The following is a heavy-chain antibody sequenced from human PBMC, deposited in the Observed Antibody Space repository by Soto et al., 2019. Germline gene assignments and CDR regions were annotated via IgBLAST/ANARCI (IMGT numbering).Heavy chain of an antibody. Sequence: GGSLRLSCAASGFTFSSYAMHWVRQAPGKGLEWVAVISYDGSNKYYADSVKGRFTISRDNSKNTLYLQMNSLRAEDTAVYYCAREAMVRGVITAYYYYGMDVWGQGTTVTVSS. CDR2: ISYDGSNK. D-gene: IGHD3-10*01. V-gene: IGHV3-30-3*01. CDR1: GFTFSSYA. J-gene: IGHJ6*02. CDR3: AREAMVRGVITAYYYYGMDV.